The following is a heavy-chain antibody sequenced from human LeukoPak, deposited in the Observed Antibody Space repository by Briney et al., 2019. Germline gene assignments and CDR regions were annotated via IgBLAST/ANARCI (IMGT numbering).Heavy chain of an antibody. CDR1: GGSFSGYY. Sequence: SETLSLTCAVYGGSFSGYYWSWIRQPPGKGLEWIGEINHSGSTNYNPSLKSRVTISVDTSKNQFSLKLSSVTAADTAVYYCARFNCSSTSCSTSPFDYWGQGTLVTVSS. CDR2: INHSGST. D-gene: IGHD2-2*01. V-gene: IGHV4-34*01. J-gene: IGHJ4*02. CDR3: ARFNCSSTSCSTSPFDY.